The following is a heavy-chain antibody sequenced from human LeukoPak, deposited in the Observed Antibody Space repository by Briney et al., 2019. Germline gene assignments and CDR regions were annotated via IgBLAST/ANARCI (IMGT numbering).Heavy chain of an antibody. V-gene: IGHV3-23*01. CDR3: ARVYSSGSDDAFDI. CDR1: GFTFSSYA. D-gene: IGHD6-19*01. Sequence: GGPLRLSCAASGFTFSSYAMSWVHQAPGKGLEWVSAISGSGGSTYYADSVKGRFTISRDNSKNTLYLQMNSLRAEDTAVYYCARVYSSGSDDAFDIWGQGTMVTVSS. J-gene: IGHJ3*02. CDR2: ISGSGGST.